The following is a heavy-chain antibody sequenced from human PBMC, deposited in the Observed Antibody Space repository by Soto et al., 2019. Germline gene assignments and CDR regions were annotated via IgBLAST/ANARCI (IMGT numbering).Heavy chain of an antibody. D-gene: IGHD6-19*01. V-gene: IGHV3-23*01. CDR3: AKEEAFSSGWATIDY. J-gene: IGHJ4*02. CDR2: ISGSGIST. Sequence: EVQLLESGGGLVQPGGSLRLSCAASGFTFSSYAMTWVRQAPGKGLEWVSAISGSGISTYYADSVKGRFTISRDNSKNTLYPQMNSLRAEDTAVYYCAKEEAFSSGWATIDYWGQGTLVTVSS. CDR1: GFTFSSYA.